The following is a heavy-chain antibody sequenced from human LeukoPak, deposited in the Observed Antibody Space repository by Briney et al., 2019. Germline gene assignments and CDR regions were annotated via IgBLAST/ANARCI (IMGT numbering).Heavy chain of an antibody. CDR1: GYTFTSYG. J-gene: IGHJ4*02. CDR3: ARGKYSSSWSQSFDY. CDR2: ISPYNGNT. Sequence: ASVKVSCKASGYTFTSYGITWVRQAPGQGLEWMGWISPYNGNTNYAQKLQGRVTMTTDTSTSTAYTEPRSLRSDDTAVYYCARGKYSSSWSQSFDYWGQGTLVTVSS. D-gene: IGHD6-13*01. V-gene: IGHV1-18*01.